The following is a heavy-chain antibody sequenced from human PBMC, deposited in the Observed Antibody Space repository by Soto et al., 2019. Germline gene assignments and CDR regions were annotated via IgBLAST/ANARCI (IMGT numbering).Heavy chain of an antibody. V-gene: IGHV3-33*01. Sequence: QVQLVESGGGVVQPGRSLRLSCAASGFTFSSYGMHWVRQAPGKGLEWVAVIWYDGSNKYYADSVKGRFTISRDNSKNTLYLQMNSLRAEDTAVYYCARGEGRWLQPCWYFDLWGRGTLVTVSS. J-gene: IGHJ2*01. D-gene: IGHD5-12*01. CDR2: IWYDGSNK. CDR1: GFTFSSYG. CDR3: ARGEGRWLQPCWYFDL.